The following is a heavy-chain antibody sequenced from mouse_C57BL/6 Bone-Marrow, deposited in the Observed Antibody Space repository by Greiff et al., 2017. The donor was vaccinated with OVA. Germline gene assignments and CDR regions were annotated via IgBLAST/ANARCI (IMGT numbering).Heavy chain of an antibody. J-gene: IGHJ3*01. Sequence: VKLVESGAELVRPGASVTLSCKASGYTFTDYEMHWVKQTPVHGLEWIGAIDPETGGTAYNQKFKGKAILTADKSSSTAYMELRSLTSEDSAVYYCTGWLLRAYWGQGTLVTVSA. CDR1: GYTFTDYE. D-gene: IGHD2-3*01. CDR2: IDPETGGT. V-gene: IGHV1-15*01. CDR3: TGWLLRAY.